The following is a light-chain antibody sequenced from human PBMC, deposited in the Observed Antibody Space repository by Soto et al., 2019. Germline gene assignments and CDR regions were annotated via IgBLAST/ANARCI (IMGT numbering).Light chain of an antibody. Sequence: EIVMTQSPATLSVSPGERATLSCRASQSVGSNLAWYQQKPVQAPRLLLYGASTRATGIPARFSGSGSGTESTLTISSLQSEDFAIYFCQQYNNWPPDRTFGQGTKVEIK. J-gene: IGKJ1*01. CDR2: GAS. V-gene: IGKV3-15*01. CDR1: QSVGSN. CDR3: QQYNNWPPDRT.